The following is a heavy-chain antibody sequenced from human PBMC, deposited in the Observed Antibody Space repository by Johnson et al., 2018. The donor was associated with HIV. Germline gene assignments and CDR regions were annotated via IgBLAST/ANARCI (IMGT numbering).Heavy chain of an antibody. J-gene: IGHJ3*02. Sequence: VQLVESGGGLVQPGGSLRLSCAASGFTFSSYWMSWVRQAPGKGLEWVANIKQDGSEKYYVDSVKGRFTISRDNAKNSLYLQINSLRAEDTAVYYCEREVAAVGDAFDIWGQGTMVTVSS. V-gene: IGHV3-7*01. CDR3: EREVAAVGDAFDI. CDR1: GFTFSSYW. D-gene: IGHD6-13*01. CDR2: IKQDGSEK.